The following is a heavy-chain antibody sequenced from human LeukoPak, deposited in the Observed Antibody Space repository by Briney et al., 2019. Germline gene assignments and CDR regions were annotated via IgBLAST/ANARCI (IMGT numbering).Heavy chain of an antibody. V-gene: IGHV3-7*01. CDR3: ARDGSSLLR. Sequence: GGSLRLSCAASGLTFSSYWMSWVRQAPGKGLEWVANIKQDGSEKYYVDSVKGRFTISRDNAKNSLYLQMNSLRAEDTAVYYCARDGSSLLRWGQGTLVTVSS. CDR1: GLTFSSYW. J-gene: IGHJ4*02. D-gene: IGHD1-26*01. CDR2: IKQDGSEK.